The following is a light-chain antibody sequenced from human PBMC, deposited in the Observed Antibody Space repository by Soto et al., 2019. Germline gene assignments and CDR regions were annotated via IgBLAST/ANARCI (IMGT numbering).Light chain of an antibody. CDR1: NSDVGLYDF. CDR2: EVS. CDR3: ISYASDDVRYV. V-gene: IGLV2-14*01. Sequence: QSALTQPASVSGTPGQSITISCTGSNSDVGLYDFVSWYQHHPGRAPKLIVSEVSHRPSGISNRFSGSKSGNTASLSISGLQSEDEFDYYGISYASDDVRYVFGTGTKVTVL. J-gene: IGLJ1*01.